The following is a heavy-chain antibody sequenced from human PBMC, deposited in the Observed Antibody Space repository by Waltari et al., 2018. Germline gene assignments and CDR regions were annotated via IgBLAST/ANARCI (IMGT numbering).Heavy chain of an antibody. Sequence: QVQLVQSGAEVKKPGASVKVSCKVSGYTLTELSMNWVRPAPGKGLAWLGGFDPEDGETIYEQKFQGRVTMTEDTSTDTAYMELSSLRSEDTAVYYCATGPKGDSSGYYYAKYFQHWGQGTLVTVSS. CDR1: GYTLTELS. J-gene: IGHJ1*01. V-gene: IGHV1-24*01. CDR3: ATGPKGDSSGYYYAKYFQH. CDR2: FDPEDGET. D-gene: IGHD3-22*01.